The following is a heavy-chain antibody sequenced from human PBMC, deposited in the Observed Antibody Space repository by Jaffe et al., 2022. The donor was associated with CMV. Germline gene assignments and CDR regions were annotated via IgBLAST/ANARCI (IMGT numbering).Heavy chain of an antibody. CDR2: FTPTLGLA. V-gene: IGHV1-69*09. CDR3: AREATQWEQPEGVFDI. CDR1: GGTFSSYV. J-gene: IGHJ3*02. Sequence: QLVQSGAEVKKPGSSVKVSCKTSGGTFSSYVISWVRQAPGQGFEWVGGFTPTLGLANYAHKFQGRVTLTADRSTNTAYMEFNSLRSEDTAIYYCAREATQWEQPEGVFDIWGQGTMVTVSS. D-gene: IGHD1-26*01.